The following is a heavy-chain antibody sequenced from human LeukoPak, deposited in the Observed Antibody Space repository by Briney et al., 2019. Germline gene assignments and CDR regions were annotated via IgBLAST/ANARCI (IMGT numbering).Heavy chain of an antibody. J-gene: IGHJ4*02. CDR2: ISSSGSFT. CDR1: GFTFNSYN. CDR3: ARDREAMAGYYFDY. Sequence: GGSLRLSCAASGFTFNSYNINWVRQAPGKGLEWVSSISSSGSFTYYADSVKGRFAISRDNAKNSLYLQMNGLRAEDTAVYYCARDREAMAGYYFDYSGQGTLVTVSS. V-gene: IGHV3-21*01. D-gene: IGHD6-19*01.